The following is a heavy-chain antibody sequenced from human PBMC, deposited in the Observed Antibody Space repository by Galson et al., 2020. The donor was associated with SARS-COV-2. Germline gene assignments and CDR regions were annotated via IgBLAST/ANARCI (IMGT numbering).Heavy chain of an antibody. CDR2: IYTSGST. CDR3: ARESRWELYFDH. D-gene: IGHD1-26*01. Sequence: SETLSLTCTVSGGSISSGSYYWSWIGQPAGKGLEWIGRIYTSGSTNYNPSLKSRVTISVDTSKNQFSLKLSSVTAADTAVYYCARESRWELYFDHWGQGTLVTVSS. J-gene: IGHJ4*02. V-gene: IGHV4-61*02. CDR1: GGSISSGSYY.